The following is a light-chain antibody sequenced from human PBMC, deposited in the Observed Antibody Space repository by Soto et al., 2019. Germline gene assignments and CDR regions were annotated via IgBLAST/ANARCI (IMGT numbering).Light chain of an antibody. J-gene: IGKJ1*01. V-gene: IGKV3-20*01. Sequence: ENVLTQPPGTLSLSPGERATLSCRASQSITKNYLAWYQQKHGQSPRLHVFGASSRATGIPDRFSGSGSGTDFTLTISRLEPEDFAVYYCHQYGDSLWTFGQGTEVEIK. CDR2: GAS. CDR1: QSITKNY. CDR3: HQYGDSLWT.